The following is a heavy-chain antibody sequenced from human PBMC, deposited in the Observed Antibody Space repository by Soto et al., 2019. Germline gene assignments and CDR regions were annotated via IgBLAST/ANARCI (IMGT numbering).Heavy chain of an antibody. J-gene: IGHJ3*02. CDR3: AFCIAEAEGYAFDI. CDR2: ISTYIGNT. D-gene: IGHD6-13*01. CDR1: GYTFISYA. Sequence: ASVKVSCKASGYTFISYAISWVRQAPGQGLEWMGWISTYIGNTNYAQNFQGRVTMTTDTSTNTAYMELRSLTSDDTAVYYCAFCIAEAEGYAFDICGQGTMVTVS. V-gene: IGHV1-18*01.